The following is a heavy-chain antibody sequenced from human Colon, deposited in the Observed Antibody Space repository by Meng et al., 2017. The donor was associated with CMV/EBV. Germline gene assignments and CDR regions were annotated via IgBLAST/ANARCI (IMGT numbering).Heavy chain of an antibody. V-gene: IGHV1-18*01. CDR3: ATELSRGGY. CDR1: GAPFIDFG. Sequence: QFQLGQVGSEVKKPGAPVKASCKASGAPFIDFGISWVRQAPGQGLEWMGWISAYNGNTNYAPEFQGRVTLTTDTSTTTDTSTTTVYMELRSLRSDDTAIYYCATELSRGGYWGQGTLVTVFS. CDR2: ISAYNGNT. J-gene: IGHJ4*02.